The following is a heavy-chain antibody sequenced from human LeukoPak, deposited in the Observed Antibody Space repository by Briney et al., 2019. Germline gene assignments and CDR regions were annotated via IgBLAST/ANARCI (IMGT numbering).Heavy chain of an antibody. Sequence: KPGGSLRLSCVASGFTFSSHSMNWVRQAPGKGLEWVASISSGSDHIYYADSVKGRFTISRDNARNSLYLQMDSLRVEDTAVFYCARCRGGSCYNSDDYWGQGTLVTVSS. CDR2: ISSGSDHI. V-gene: IGHV3-21*01. CDR1: GFTFSSHS. CDR3: ARCRGGSCYNSDDY. J-gene: IGHJ4*02. D-gene: IGHD2-15*01.